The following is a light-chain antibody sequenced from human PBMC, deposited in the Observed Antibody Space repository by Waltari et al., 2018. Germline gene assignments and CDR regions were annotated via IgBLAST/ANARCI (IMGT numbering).Light chain of an antibody. V-gene: IGLV3-19*01. CDR1: RLRSYY. CDR2: GKN. Sequence: SSELTQDPAVSVALGQTVRITCQGDRLRSYYASWYQQKPGQAPVLVIYGKNNRPSGIPDRFSGSSSGNTASLTITGAQAEDEADYYCNSRDSSGNPVVFGVGTKLTVL. J-gene: IGLJ2*01. CDR3: NSRDSSGNPVV.